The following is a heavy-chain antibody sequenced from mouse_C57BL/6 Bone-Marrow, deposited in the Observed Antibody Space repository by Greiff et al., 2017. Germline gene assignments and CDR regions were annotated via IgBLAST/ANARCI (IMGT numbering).Heavy chain of an antibody. CDR2: IDPSDSYT. CDR3: ARGGVKETWFAY. V-gene: IGHV1-69*01. CDR1: GYTFTSYW. J-gene: IGHJ3*01. D-gene: IGHD1-3*01. Sequence: VQLQHPGAELVMPGASVKLSCKASGYTFTSYWMHWVKQRPGQGLEWIGEIDPSDSYTNYNQKFKGKSTLTVDKSSSTAYMQLSSLTSEDSAVYYCARGGVKETWFAYWGQGTLVTVSA.